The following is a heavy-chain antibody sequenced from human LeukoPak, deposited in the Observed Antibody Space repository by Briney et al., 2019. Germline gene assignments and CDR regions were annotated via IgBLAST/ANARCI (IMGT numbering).Heavy chain of an antibody. Sequence: GASVKVSCKASGYTFTSYGISWVRQAPGQGLEWMGWISAYNGNTNYAQKLQGRVTMTTDTSTSTAYMELSSLRSEDTAVYYCARGYYYGSGSYYSFDYWGQGTLVTVSS. CDR1: GYTFTSYG. CDR3: ARGYYYGSGSYYSFDY. J-gene: IGHJ4*02. CDR2: ISAYNGNT. D-gene: IGHD3-10*01. V-gene: IGHV1-18*01.